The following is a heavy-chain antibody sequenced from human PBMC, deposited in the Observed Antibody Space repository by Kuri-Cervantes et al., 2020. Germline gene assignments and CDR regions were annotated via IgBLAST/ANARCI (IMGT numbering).Heavy chain of an antibody. Sequence: KVSCKGSGYSFTSYWIGWVRQMPGKGLEWMGIIYPGDSDTRYSPSFQGQVTISADKSISTAYLQWSSLKASDTAMYYCARHGLGDYGSGPRGVYYWGQGTLVTVSS. J-gene: IGHJ4*02. V-gene: IGHV5-51*01. CDR3: ARHGLGDYGSGPRGVYY. D-gene: IGHD3-10*01. CDR2: IYPGDSDT. CDR1: GYSFTSYW.